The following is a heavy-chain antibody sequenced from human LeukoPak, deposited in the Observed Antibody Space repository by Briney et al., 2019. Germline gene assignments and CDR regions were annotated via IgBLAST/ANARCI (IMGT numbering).Heavy chain of an antibody. CDR1: GFTVSSNY. J-gene: IGHJ6*02. D-gene: IGHD3-10*01. V-gene: IGHV3-53*01. CDR3: AREESGITMVRGARDYYGMDV. CDR2: IYSGGST. Sequence: GGSLRLSCAASGFTVSSNYMSWVRQAPGKGLEWVSVIYSGGSTYYADSVKGRFTISRDNSKNTLYLQMNSLRAEDTAVYHCAREESGITMVRGARDYYGMDVWGQGTTVTVSS.